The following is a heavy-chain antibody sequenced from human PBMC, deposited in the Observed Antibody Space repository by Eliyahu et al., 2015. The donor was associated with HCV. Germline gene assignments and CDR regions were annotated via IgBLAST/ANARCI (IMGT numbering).Heavy chain of an antibody. CDR2: ISSSSSYI. CDR1: GFTFSSXS. J-gene: IGHJ4*02. V-gene: IGHV3-21*01. D-gene: IGHD2-2*01. CDR3: AREYCSSTSCSPPDLIDY. Sequence: EVQLVESGGGLVKPGGSLRLSCAASGFTFSSXSXNWVRQAPGKGLEWVSSISSSSSYIYYADSVKGRFTISRDNAKNSLYLQMNSLRAEDTAVYYCAREYCSSTSCSPPDLIDYWGQGTLVTVSS.